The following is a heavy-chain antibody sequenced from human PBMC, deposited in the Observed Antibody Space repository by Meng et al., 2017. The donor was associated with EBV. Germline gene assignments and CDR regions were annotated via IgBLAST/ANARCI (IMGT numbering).Heavy chain of an antibody. CDR2: LIPMSDAP. CDR1: GGTFRSDA. Sequence: QVQLVQSGAEVQKPGSSVKVSCKTSGGTFRSDAISWVRQAPGQGREWMGGLIPMSDAPHYAQKFQGRVTITADESTSTHYMDLSGLRSEDTAVYYCASESGRGFTPDYWGQGTLVTVSS. V-gene: IGHV1-69*01. CDR3: ASESGRGFTPDY. D-gene: IGHD3-10*01. J-gene: IGHJ4*02.